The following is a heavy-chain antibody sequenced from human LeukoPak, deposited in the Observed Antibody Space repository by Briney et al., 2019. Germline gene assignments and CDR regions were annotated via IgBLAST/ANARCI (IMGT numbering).Heavy chain of an antibody. Sequence: GGSLRLSCAASGFTFSSYAMSWIRQAPGKGLEWISSISCGASNTYYVDSVKGRFTISRDSSNNTLLLQMTSLRVEDTAIYFCARARSMLRLRSSFDFWGQGALVTVSS. CDR3: ARARSMLRLRSSFDF. D-gene: IGHD2-21*02. CDR2: ISCGASNT. CDR1: GFTFSSYA. V-gene: IGHV3-23*01. J-gene: IGHJ4*02.